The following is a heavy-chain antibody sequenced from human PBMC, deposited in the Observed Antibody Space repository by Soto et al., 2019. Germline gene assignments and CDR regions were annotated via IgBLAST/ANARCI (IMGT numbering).Heavy chain of an antibody. CDR3: ARDALYYYDSSGYYLDY. J-gene: IGHJ4*02. CDR2: ISSSSSTI. Sequence: EVQLVESGGGLVQPGGSLRLSCAASGFTFSSYSMNWVRQAPGKGLEWVSYISSSSSTIYYADSVKGRFTISRDNAKNSLYLQMNSLRDEDTAVYYCARDALYYYDSSGYYLDYWGQGTLVTVSS. D-gene: IGHD3-22*01. CDR1: GFTFSSYS. V-gene: IGHV3-48*02.